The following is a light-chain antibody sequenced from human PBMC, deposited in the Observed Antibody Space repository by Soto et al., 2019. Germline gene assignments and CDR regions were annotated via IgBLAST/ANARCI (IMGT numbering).Light chain of an antibody. Sequence: QSVLTQPPSASGTPGQRVTISCSGSSSNIGGNYVYWYQQLPGTAPKLLIYRNNQRPSGVPDRFSGSKSGTSASLAISGLWSEDEADYYCAAWDDSLRGWVFGGGTKLTVL. J-gene: IGLJ3*02. V-gene: IGLV1-47*03. CDR2: RNN. CDR1: SSNIGGNY. CDR3: AAWDDSLRGWV.